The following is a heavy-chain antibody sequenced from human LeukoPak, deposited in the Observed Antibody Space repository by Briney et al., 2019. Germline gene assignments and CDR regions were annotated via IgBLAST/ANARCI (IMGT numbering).Heavy chain of an antibody. D-gene: IGHD3-3*02. CDR2: IYYSGST. CDR3: ARVGRIFGVVNPYYYYYYMDV. CDR1: GGSISNYY. Sequence: PSETLSLTCTVSGGSISNYYWSWIRQPPGKGLEWIGYIYYSGSTNYNPSLKSRVTISVDTSKNQFSLKLSSVTAADTAVYYCARVGRIFGVVNPYYYYYYMDVWGKGTTVTVSS. V-gene: IGHV4-59*01. J-gene: IGHJ6*03.